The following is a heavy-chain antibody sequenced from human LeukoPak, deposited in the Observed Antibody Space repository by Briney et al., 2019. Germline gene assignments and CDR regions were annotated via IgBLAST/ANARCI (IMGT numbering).Heavy chain of an antibody. Sequence: SETLSLTCAVYGGSFSGYYWSWIRQPPGKGLEWIGEISHIGSTTYNPSLKSRVTISLDTSKNQFSLKLSSVTAADTAMFYCAGAGGARYGTFDYWGLGTLVTVSS. CDR3: AGAGGARYGTFDY. D-gene: IGHD1-26*01. V-gene: IGHV4-34*01. J-gene: IGHJ4*02. CDR2: ISHIGST. CDR1: GGSFSGYY.